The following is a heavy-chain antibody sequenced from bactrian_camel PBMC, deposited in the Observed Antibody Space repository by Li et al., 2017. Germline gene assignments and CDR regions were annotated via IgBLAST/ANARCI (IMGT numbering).Heavy chain of an antibody. V-gene: IGHV3S1*01. CDR3: AGRTDGNCGVWYLMTTSAFQY. J-gene: IGHJ4*01. CDR1: GYTRSSYC. D-gene: IGHD3*01. Sequence: HVQLVESGGGSVQAGGSLRLSCAASGYTRSSYCMGWFRQAPGKEREGVATIKSGSTIYADSVKGRFTISQDNAKNTVYLQMNSLKPEDTAMYYCAGRTDGNCGVWYLMTTSAFQYWGQGTQVTVS. CDR2: IKSGST.